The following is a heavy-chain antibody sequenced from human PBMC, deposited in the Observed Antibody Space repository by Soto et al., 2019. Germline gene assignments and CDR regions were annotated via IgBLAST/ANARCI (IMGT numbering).Heavy chain of an antibody. D-gene: IGHD2-15*01. J-gene: IGHJ6*02. CDR1: GFTFSSYS. Sequence: GVSLRLSCAASGFTFSSYSMNWVRQAPGKGLEWVSSISSSSSYIYYADSVKGRFTISRDNAKNSLYLQMNSLRAEDTAVYYCARYCSGGSCYSRVDYYGMDVWGQGTTVTVSS. CDR3: ARYCSGGSCYSRVDYYGMDV. V-gene: IGHV3-21*01. CDR2: ISSSSSYI.